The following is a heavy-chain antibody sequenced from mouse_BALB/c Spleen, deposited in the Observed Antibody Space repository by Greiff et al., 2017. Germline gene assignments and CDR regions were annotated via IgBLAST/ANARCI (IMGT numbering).Heavy chain of an antibody. Sequence: VQLQQSGPELVKPGASVKMSCKASGYTFTSYVMHWVKQKPGQGLEWIGYINPYNDGTKYNEKFKGKATLTSDKSSSTAYMELSSLTSEDSAVYYCARSDDGYYTSYWYFDVWGAGTTVTVSS. D-gene: IGHD2-3*01. CDR2: INPYNDGT. J-gene: IGHJ1*01. CDR3: ARSDDGYYTSYWYFDV. CDR1: GYTFTSYV. V-gene: IGHV1-14*01.